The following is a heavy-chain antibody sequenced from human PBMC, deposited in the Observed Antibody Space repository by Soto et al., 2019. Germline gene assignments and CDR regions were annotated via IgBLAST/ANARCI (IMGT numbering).Heavy chain of an antibody. CDR2: IYYSGST. D-gene: IGHD3-22*01. CDR3: ASLFLDYYESSMSTILYYYYYGMDV. Sequence: SETLSLTCTVSGGSVSSGSYYWSWIRQPPGKGLEWIGYIYYSGSTNYNPSLKSRVTISVDTSKNQFSLKLSSVTAADTAVYYCASLFLDYYESSMSTILYYYYYGMDVWGQGTTVTVSS. J-gene: IGHJ6*02. CDR1: GGSVSSGSYY. V-gene: IGHV4-61*01.